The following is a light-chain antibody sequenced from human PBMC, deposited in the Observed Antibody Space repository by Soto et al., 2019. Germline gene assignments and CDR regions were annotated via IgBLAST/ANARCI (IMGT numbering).Light chain of an antibody. CDR2: AAY. J-gene: IGKJ1*01. CDR3: QQYYSYPQT. CDR1: QGVSSY. V-gene: IGKV1-8*01. Sequence: AIRMTQSPSSFSASTGDRVTITCRASQGVSSYLAWYQQKPGKAPKLLIYAAYTLQSGVPSRFSGSGSGTDFTLTISCLQSEDFATYYCQQYYSYPQTFGQGTKVDIK.